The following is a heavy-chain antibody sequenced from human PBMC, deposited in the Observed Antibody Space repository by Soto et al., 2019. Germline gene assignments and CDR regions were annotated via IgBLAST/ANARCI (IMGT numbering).Heavy chain of an antibody. J-gene: IGHJ6*03. CDR3: AKDPLERRPPGSYYYYYMDV. D-gene: IGHD1-1*01. V-gene: IGHV3-30*18. CDR1: GFTFSSYG. Sequence: QVQLVESGGGVVQPGRSLRLSCAASGFTFSSYGMHWVRQAPGKGLEWVAVISYDGSNKYYADSVKGRFTISRDNSKNTLYLQMNSLRAEDTAVYYCAKDPLERRPPGSYYYYYMDVWGNGTTVTVSS. CDR2: ISYDGSNK.